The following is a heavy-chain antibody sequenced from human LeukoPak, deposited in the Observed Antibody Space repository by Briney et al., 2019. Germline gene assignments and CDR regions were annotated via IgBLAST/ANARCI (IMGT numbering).Heavy chain of an antibody. Sequence: GGSLRLSCEASEFTFSTYWMHWVRQASGKGLEWVGRIRSKANSYATAYAASVKGRFTISRDDSKNTAYLQMNSLKTEDTAVYYCTRTGPWYSSGWYEGGPHDAFDIWGQGTMVTVSS. J-gene: IGHJ3*02. CDR2: IRSKANSYAT. V-gene: IGHV3-73*01. D-gene: IGHD6-19*01. CDR1: EFTFSTYW. CDR3: TRTGPWYSSGWYEGGPHDAFDI.